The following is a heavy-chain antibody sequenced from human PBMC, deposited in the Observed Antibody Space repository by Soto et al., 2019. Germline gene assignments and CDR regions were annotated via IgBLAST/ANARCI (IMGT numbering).Heavy chain of an antibody. D-gene: IGHD7-27*01. CDR3: AKEVSLGSTVDLGY. CDR1: GFTCTIFA. J-gene: IGHJ4*02. V-gene: IGHV3-23*01. Sequence: RGPLRLACAASGFTCTIFAMSWVRQSPGKGLGWISTISGSGGSHYYADAGKGRFTVSRDNSMGTLYLQMKSLRVEATAIYYCAKEVSLGSTVDLGYWGQGTLVTVSS. CDR2: ISGSGGSH.